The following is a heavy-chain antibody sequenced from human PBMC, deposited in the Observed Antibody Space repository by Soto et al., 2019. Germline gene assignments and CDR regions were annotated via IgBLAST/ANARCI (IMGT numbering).Heavy chain of an antibody. CDR2: IIPILGKT. D-gene: IGHD3-16*01. Sequence: QVQLVQSGAEVKKPGSSVRVSCKASGTIFSSYTISWVRQAPGQGLEWMGRIIPILGKTNSAQKFQDRVTLXXDKSTNTAYMELNSLRLEDTAVYYCARGLGGRMDDWGQGTTVTVSS. J-gene: IGHJ6*02. V-gene: IGHV1-69*08. CDR3: ARGLGGRMDD. CDR1: GTIFSSYT.